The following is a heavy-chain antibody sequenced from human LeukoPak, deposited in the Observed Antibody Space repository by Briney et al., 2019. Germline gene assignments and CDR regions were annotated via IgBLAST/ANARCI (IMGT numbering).Heavy chain of an antibody. CDR3: ASPGFGEFDLDY. V-gene: IGHV1-69*04. D-gene: IGHD3-10*01. CDR1: GGTFSSYA. J-gene: IGHJ4*02. CDR2: IIPILGIA. Sequence: SVKVSCKASGGTFSSYAISWVRQAPGQGLEWMGRIIPILGIANYAQKFQGRVTITADKSTSTAYMELSSLRSEDTAVYYCASPGFGEFDLDYWGQGTLVTVSS.